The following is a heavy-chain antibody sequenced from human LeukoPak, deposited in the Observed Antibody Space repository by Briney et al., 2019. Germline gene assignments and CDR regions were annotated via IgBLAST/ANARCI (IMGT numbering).Heavy chain of an antibody. D-gene: IGHD3-10*01. J-gene: IGHJ4*02. Sequence: SETLSLTCTVSGGSISSSSYYWGWIRQPPGKGLEWIGSIYYTGSTYYNSSLKSRVTISRDTSKKHFSLNLTSVPAADTAVYYCARQGHYYGSGSYGFDYWGQGILVTVSS. V-gene: IGHV4-39*01. CDR1: GGSISSSSYY. CDR3: ARQGHYYGSGSYGFDY. CDR2: IYYTGST.